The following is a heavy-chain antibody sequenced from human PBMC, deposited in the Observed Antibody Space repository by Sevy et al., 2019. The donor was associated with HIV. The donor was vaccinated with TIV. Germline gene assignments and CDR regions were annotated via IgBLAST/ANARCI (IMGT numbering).Heavy chain of an antibody. J-gene: IGHJ5*02. Sequence: SETLSLTCAVSGGSISSSNWWSWVRQPPGKGLEWIGEIYHSGSTNYNPSLKSRVTISVEKSKNQFSLKLSSVTAADTAVYYCARSAYKAMVTANWFDPWGQGTLVTVSS. CDR1: GGSISSSNW. CDR3: ARSAYKAMVTANWFDP. V-gene: IGHV4-4*02. CDR2: IYHSGST. D-gene: IGHD5-18*01.